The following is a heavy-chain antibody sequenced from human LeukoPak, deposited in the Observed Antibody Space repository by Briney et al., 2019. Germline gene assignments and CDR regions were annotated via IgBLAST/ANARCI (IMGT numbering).Heavy chain of an antibody. CDR2: IYSGGST. CDR1: GFTVSSNY. CDR3: AYSSSWRKFDY. Sequence: GGSLRLSCAASGFTVSSNYMSWVRQAPGKGLEWVSVIYSGGSTYYADSVKGRFTIPRDNSKNTLYLQMNSLRAEDTAVYYCAYSSSWRKFDYWGQGTLVTVSS. J-gene: IGHJ4*02. V-gene: IGHV3-66*01. D-gene: IGHD6-13*01.